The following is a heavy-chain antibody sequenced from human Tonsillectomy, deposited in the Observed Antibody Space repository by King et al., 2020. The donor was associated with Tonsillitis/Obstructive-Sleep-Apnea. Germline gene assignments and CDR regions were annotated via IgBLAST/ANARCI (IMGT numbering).Heavy chain of an antibody. CDR1: GGSISSYY. D-gene: IGHD2-8*01. CDR2: IYYSGST. V-gene: IGHV4-59*08. CDR3: ARHRDCTNGVCYDYYYYMDV. Sequence: VQLQESGPGLVKPSETLSLTCTVSGGSISSYYWSWIRQPPGKGLEWIGYIYYSGSTNYNPSLKSRVTISVDTSKNQFSLKLSSVTAADTALYYCARHRDCTNGVCYDYYYYMDVWGKGTTVTVSS. J-gene: IGHJ6*03.